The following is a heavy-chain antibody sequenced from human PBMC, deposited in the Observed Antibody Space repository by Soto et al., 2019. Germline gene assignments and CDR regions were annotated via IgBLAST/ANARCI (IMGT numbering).Heavy chain of an antibody. J-gene: IGHJ6*02. D-gene: IGHD6-13*01. V-gene: IGHV4-34*01. Sequence: SETLSLTCAVYGGSFSGYYWSWIRQPPGKGLEWIGEINHSGSTNYNPSLKSRVTISVDTSKNQFSLKLSSVTAADTAVYYCASSSSWYVPHYYYGMDVWGQGTTVTVSS. CDR3: ASSSSWYVPHYYYGMDV. CDR1: GGSFSGYY. CDR2: INHSGST.